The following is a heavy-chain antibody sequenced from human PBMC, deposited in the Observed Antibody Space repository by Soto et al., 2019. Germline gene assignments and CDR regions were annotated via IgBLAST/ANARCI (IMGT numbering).Heavy chain of an antibody. CDR3: GTIMAGYDTYDH. CDR1: GYTFTGYY. D-gene: IGHD5-12*01. Sequence: ASVKVSCKASGYTFTGYYMHWVRQAPGQGLEWMGWINPNSGGTNYAQKFQGRVTMTRDTSISTAYMELSRLRSDDTAVYYCGTIMAGYDTYDHWGEGTQVTVS. V-gene: IGHV1-2*02. J-gene: IGHJ4*02. CDR2: INPNSGGT.